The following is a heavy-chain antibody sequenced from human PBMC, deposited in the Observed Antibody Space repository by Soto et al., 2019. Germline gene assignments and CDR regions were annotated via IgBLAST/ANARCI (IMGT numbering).Heavy chain of an antibody. V-gene: IGHV3-23*01. CDR1: GFTFSSYA. J-gene: IGHJ1*01. D-gene: IGHD4-17*01. CDR2: ISGGDDFT. CDR3: AKDNWGSNGDLAEYFQH. Sequence: EVQLLESGGGLVQPGGSLRLSCAASGFTFSSYAMSWVRQAPGMGLEWVSGISGGDDFTYYAESVKGRFTISSANPKNTLYMKLNSRGAEDTDVYYCAKDNWGSNGDLAEYFQHWGKCTLVTVSS.